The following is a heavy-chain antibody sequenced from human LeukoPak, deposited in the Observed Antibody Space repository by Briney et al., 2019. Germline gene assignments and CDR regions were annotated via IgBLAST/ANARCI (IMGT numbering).Heavy chain of an antibody. V-gene: IGHV3-53*05. CDR3: AKDRGYSSSWYVFGY. CDR1: GFTVSSNY. J-gene: IGHJ4*02. D-gene: IGHD6-13*01. CDR2: IYSGGST. Sequence: PGGSLRLSCAASGFTVSSNYMSWVRQAPGKGLEWVSVIYSGGSTYYADSVKGRFTISRDNSKNTLYLQMNSLRAEDTAVYYCAKDRGYSSSWYVFGYWGQGTLVTVSS.